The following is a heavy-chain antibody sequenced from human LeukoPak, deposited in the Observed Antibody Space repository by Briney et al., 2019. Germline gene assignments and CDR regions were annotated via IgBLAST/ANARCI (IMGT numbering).Heavy chain of an antibody. CDR2: IYYSGST. CDR3: AEGSVGYGHPPVFDY. J-gene: IGHJ4*02. D-gene: IGHD3-10*01. CDR1: GGSISSGGYY. V-gene: IGHV4-31*03. Sequence: PSETLSLTCTVSGGSISSGGYYWSWIRQHPGKGLEWIGYIYYSGSTYYNPSLKSRVTISVDTSKNQFSLKLSSVTAADTAVYYCAEGSVGYGHPPVFDYWGQGTLFTVSS.